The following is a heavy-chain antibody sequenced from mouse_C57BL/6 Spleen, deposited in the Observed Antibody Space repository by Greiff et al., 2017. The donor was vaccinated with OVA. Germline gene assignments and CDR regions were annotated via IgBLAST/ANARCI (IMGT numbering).Heavy chain of an antibody. CDR2: IYPGDGDT. Sequence: QVQLQQSGAELVKPGASVKISCKASGYAFSSYWMNWVKQRPGKGLAWIGQIYPGDGDTNYNGKFKGKATLTADKSSSTAYMQLSSLTSEDSAVYFCARYYYGSSLNWYFDVWGTGTTVTVSS. D-gene: IGHD1-1*01. J-gene: IGHJ1*03. CDR1: GYAFSSYW. V-gene: IGHV1-80*01. CDR3: ARYYYGSSLNWYFDV.